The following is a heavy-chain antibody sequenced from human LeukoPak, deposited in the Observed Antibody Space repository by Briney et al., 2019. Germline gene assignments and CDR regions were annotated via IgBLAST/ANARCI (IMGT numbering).Heavy chain of an antibody. J-gene: IGHJ5*02. D-gene: IGHD3/OR15-3a*01. Sequence: SETLSLTCTVSGCSIGSYYWSWVRQPPGKGLEWIGYDSNGGSTKYSPSLESRLSISVDTSKNQNSLRLNSLTAADTAVYYCARHVDWLDNWFDPWGQGTLVTVSS. CDR1: GCSIGSYY. CDR3: ARHVDWLDNWFDP. V-gene: IGHV4-59*08. CDR2: DSNGGST.